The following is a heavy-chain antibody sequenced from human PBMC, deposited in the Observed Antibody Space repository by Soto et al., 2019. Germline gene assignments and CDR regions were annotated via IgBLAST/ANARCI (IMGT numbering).Heavy chain of an antibody. Sequence: PGGSLRLSCAASGFTFSSYGMHWVRQAPGKGLEWVAVISYDGSNKYYADSVKGRFTISRDNSKNTLYLQMNSLRAEDTAVYYCAKDDYSNYHYYYGMDVWGQGTTVTVSS. CDR1: GFTFSSYG. CDR3: AKDDYSNYHYYYGMDV. V-gene: IGHV3-30*18. J-gene: IGHJ6*02. CDR2: ISYDGSNK. D-gene: IGHD4-4*01.